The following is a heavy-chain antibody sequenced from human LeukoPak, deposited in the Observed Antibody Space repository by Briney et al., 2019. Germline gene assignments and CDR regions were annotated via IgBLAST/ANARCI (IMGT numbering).Heavy chain of an antibody. D-gene: IGHD3-22*01. Sequence: SQTLSLTCAISGDSVSSSSAAWNWIRQSPSRDLERLGRTYYKSKWYNDYAVSVKSRITINPDTSKNQFSLQLNSVTPEDTAVYYCARDYYDSSGYSHYDYWGQGTLVTVSS. J-gene: IGHJ4*02. CDR2: TYYKSKWYN. CDR3: ARDYYDSSGYSHYDY. V-gene: IGHV6-1*01. CDR1: GDSVSSSSAA.